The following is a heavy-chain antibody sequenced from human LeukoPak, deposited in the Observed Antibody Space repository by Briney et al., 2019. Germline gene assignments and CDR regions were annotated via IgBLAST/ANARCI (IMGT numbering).Heavy chain of an antibody. CDR2: FYGGDNT. CDR3: ARDRAMYYYGSNGY. J-gene: IGHJ4*02. D-gene: IGHD3-16*01. Sequence: PGGSLRLSCAASGFTVSGNYMSWVRQAPGKGLEWVSGFYGGDNTYYADSVKGRFTISRDNSRNTLYLQMNNLRAEDTAVYYCARDRAMYYYGSNGYWGQGTLVTVSS. CDR1: GFTVSGNY. V-gene: IGHV3-66*01.